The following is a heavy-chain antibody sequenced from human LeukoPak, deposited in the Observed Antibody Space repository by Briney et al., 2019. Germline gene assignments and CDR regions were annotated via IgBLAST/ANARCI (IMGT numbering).Heavy chain of an antibody. J-gene: IGHJ3*02. CDR2: ITSSSSYI. CDR3: ARGGSYYRNDAFDI. Sequence: PGGSLRLSCAASGFTFSSYTMNWVRQAPGKGLEWVSSITSSSSYIYYADSVMGRFTISRDNANNSLYLQMNSLRAEDTAVYYCARGGSYYRNDAFDIWGQGTMVTVSS. V-gene: IGHV3-21*01. D-gene: IGHD1-26*01. CDR1: GFTFSSYT.